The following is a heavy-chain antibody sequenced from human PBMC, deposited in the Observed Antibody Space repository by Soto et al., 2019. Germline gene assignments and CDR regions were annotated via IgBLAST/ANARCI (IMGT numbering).Heavy chain of an antibody. Sequence: VKGYCRASGGTVSTWAISGVGQAPGQRLEWIGQIIPIFGTANYAQNFHGRVTITEDESTSTAYMELTSLRSEDTAVYYCASSGYHYDSSGSDYWGQGTLVTVSS. CDR1: GGTVSTWA. D-gene: IGHD3-22*01. V-gene: IGHV1-69*01. CDR3: ASSGYHYDSSGSDY. CDR2: IIPIFGTA. J-gene: IGHJ4*02.